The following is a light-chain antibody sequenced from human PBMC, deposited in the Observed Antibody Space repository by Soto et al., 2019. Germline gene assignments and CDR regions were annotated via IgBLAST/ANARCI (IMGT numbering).Light chain of an antibody. CDR1: QYINTR. J-gene: IGKJ1*01. Sequence: EIVLTQSPATLSSFPGDRVTLSCRASQYINTRLAWYQHRPGQAPRLLIYQTSIRAAGIPDRFSGSGSGTDFTLTISSLEPEDFAVYYCQQYVNSPWTCGQGTKGDIK. CDR2: QTS. CDR3: QQYVNSPWT. V-gene: IGKV3-20*01.